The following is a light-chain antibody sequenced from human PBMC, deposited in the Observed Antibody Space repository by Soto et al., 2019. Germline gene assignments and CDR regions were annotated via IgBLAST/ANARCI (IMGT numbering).Light chain of an antibody. CDR1: SSNIGSNT. CDR2: SSN. V-gene: IGLV1-44*01. CDR3: AAWDDSLNGPV. Sequence: QSALTQPPSASGTPGQRVTISCSGSSSNIGSNTVNWYQQLPGTAPKLLIYSSNQRPSGIPDRFSGSKSGTSASLAISGLKSEDEADYXCAAWDDSLNGPVFGTGTKLTVL. J-gene: IGLJ1*01.